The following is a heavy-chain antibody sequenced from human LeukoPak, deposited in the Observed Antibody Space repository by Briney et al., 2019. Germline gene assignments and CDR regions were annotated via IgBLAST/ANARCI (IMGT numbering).Heavy chain of an antibody. D-gene: IGHD3-10*01. J-gene: IGHJ4*02. CDR1: GFTFHDSA. CDR3: ATGPNYYGTFDY. Sequence: GGSLRLSCAASGFTFHDSAMHWVRQAPGKGLEWVSSISWNSGNIGYADSVKGRFTISRDNVKNSLYLQMNSLKAEDTALYYCATGPNYYGTFDYWGRGTLVTVSS. V-gene: IGHV3-9*01. CDR2: ISWNSGNI.